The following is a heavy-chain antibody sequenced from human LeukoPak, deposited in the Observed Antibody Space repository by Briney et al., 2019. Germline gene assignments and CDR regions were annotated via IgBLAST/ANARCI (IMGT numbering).Heavy chain of an antibody. CDR1: GFSFDDYG. J-gene: IGHJ4*02. D-gene: IGHD3-9*01. V-gene: IGHV3-20*04. Sequence: GGSLRLSCAASGFSFDDYGMSWVRQAPGKGLEWVSGINWNGGSTGYADSVKGRFTISRDNAKNSLYLQMNSLRAEDTALYYCARGRTLRYFDWLSIDYWGQGTLVTVSS. CDR3: ARGRTLRYFDWLSIDY. CDR2: INWNGGST.